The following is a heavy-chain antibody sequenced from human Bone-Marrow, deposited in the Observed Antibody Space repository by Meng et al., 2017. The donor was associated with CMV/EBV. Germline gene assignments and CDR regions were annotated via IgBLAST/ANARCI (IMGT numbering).Heavy chain of an antibody. CDR3: AKAGCSSTSCHIDY. V-gene: IGHV3-23*03. CDR1: GFTVSTNY. J-gene: IGHJ4*02. CDR2: IYSGGSST. D-gene: IGHD2-2*02. Sequence: GESLKISCAASGFTVSTNYMTWVRQAPGKGLEWVSVIYSGGSSTYYADSVKGRFTISRDNSKNTLYLQMNSLRAEDTAVYYRAKAGCSSTSCHIDYWGQGTLVTVSS.